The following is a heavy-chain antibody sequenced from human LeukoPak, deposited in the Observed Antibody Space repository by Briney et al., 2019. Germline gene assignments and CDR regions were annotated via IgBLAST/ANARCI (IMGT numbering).Heavy chain of an antibody. V-gene: IGHV3-49*04. CDR2: IRSKPYGGTT. D-gene: IGHD3-22*01. J-gene: IGHJ4*02. CDR1: GFNFRDYE. Sequence: GSLRLSCTVSGFNFRDYEMSWVRQTPGKGLEWVGFIRSKPYGGTTEYAASVQGRFSISRDDSKGIAYLQMNSLKTEDTAVYYCTRVGYYDSSGSFDHWGQGTLVTVSS. CDR3: TRVGYYDSSGSFDH.